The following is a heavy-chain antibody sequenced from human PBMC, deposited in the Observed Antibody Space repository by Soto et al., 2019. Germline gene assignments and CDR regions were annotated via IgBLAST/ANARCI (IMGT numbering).Heavy chain of an antibody. CDR2: INPNSGGT. J-gene: IGHJ6*02. Sequence: QVQLVQSGAEVKKPGASVKVSCKASGYTFTGYYMHWVRQAPGQGLEWMGWINPNSGGTNYAQKFQGWVTMTRDTSISTAYMERSRLRSDDTAVYYCARDREQQLATYGMDVWGQGTTVTVSS. CDR1: GYTFTGYY. V-gene: IGHV1-2*04. D-gene: IGHD6-13*01. CDR3: ARDREQQLATYGMDV.